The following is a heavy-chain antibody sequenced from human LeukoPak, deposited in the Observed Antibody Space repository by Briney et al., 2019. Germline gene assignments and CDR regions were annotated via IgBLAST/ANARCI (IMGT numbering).Heavy chain of an antibody. CDR3: ARAPLGIAARDAFDI. D-gene: IGHD6-6*01. V-gene: IGHV1-69*13. CDR2: IIPIFGTA. Sequence: ASVKVSCKASGGTFSSYAISWVRQAPGQGLEWMGGIIPIFGTANYAQRFQGRVTITADESTSTAYMELSSLRSEDTPVYYCARAPLGIAARDAFDIWGQGTMVTVSS. CDR1: GGTFSSYA. J-gene: IGHJ3*02.